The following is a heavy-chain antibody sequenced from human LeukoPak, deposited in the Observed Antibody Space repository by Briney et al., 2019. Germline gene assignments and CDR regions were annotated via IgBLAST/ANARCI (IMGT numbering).Heavy chain of an antibody. CDR2: IRSKANSYAT. V-gene: IGHV3-73*01. D-gene: IGHD3-22*01. CDR1: GFTFSGSA. J-gene: IGHJ4*02. Sequence: GGSLRLSCAASGFTFSGSAMHWVRQASGKGLECVGRIRSKANSYATAYAASVKGRFTISRDDSKNTAYLQMNSLKTEDTAVYYCTSSYDSSGYQRYFDYWGQGTLVTVSS. CDR3: TSSYDSSGYQRYFDY.